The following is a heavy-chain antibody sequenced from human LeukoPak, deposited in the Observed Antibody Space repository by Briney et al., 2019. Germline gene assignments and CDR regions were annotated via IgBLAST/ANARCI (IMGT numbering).Heavy chain of an antibody. V-gene: IGHV3-23*01. Sequence: GGSLRLSSVVPLFSSRVHAKSTARQAPGKGLEWVSGISGSGGTTYYADSVKGRFAISREESKNTVYLQMISLRGEDTAVYFCARWGGSRWHDFDYWGQGTLVTVSS. CDR3: ARWGGSRWHDFDY. CDR1: LFSSRVHA. CDR2: ISGSGGTT. J-gene: IGHJ4*02. D-gene: IGHD6-13*01.